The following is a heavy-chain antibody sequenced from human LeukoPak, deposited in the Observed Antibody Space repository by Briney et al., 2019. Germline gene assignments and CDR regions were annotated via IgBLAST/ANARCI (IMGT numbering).Heavy chain of an antibody. CDR3: ARVQGSSWYQDYYYYMDV. Sequence: PSETLSLTCTVSGGSISSYYWSWIRQPPGKGLEWIGYIYYSGSTNYNPSLKSRVTISVDTSKNQFSLKLSSVTAADTAVYYCARVQGSSWYQDYYYYMDVWGKGTTVTVSS. D-gene: IGHD6-13*01. CDR1: GGSISSYY. J-gene: IGHJ6*03. CDR2: IYYSGST. V-gene: IGHV4-59*01.